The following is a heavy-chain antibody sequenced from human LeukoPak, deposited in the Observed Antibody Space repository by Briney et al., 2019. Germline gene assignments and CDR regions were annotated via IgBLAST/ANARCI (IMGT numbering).Heavy chain of an antibody. D-gene: IGHD3-22*01. J-gene: IGHJ4*02. CDR3: AKAVFYDSSGYSAYYFDY. CDR1: RFTFDDYA. Sequence: PGGSLRLSCAASRFTFDDYAMHWVRQAPGKGLEWVSLISWDGGSTYYADSVKGRFTISRDNSKNSLYLQMNSLRAEDTALYYCAKAVFYDSSGYSAYYFDYWGQGTLVTVSS. CDR2: ISWDGGST. V-gene: IGHV3-43D*03.